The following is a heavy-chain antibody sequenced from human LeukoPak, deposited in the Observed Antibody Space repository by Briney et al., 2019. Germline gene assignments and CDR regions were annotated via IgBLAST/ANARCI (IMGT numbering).Heavy chain of an antibody. V-gene: IGHV4-59*01. J-gene: IGHJ5*02. CDR1: GGSISSYY. Sequence: SETLSLTCTVSGGSISSYYWSWIRQPPGQGLVWIGYIYYSGSTNYNPSLKSRVTISVDTSKNQFSLKLSSVTAADTAVYYCARAKALAAAGTVWFDPWGQGTLVTVSS. D-gene: IGHD6-13*01. CDR2: IYYSGST. CDR3: ARAKALAAAGTVWFDP.